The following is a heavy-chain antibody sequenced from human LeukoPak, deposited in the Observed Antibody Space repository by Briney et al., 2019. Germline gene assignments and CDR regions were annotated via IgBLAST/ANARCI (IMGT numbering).Heavy chain of an antibody. CDR2: INLHRCAT. D-gene: IGHD3-10*01. V-gene: IGHV1-2*02. Sequence: GASVKVSYKASGYNFHHFYLLGVRQTPGKGPEWMGWINLHRCATQHAQKSRGRVTMTRDTSVGLVYMELSRLTANDTAVYYCARDLRGSGYDPWGQGTLVTVSS. CDR1: GYNFHHFY. CDR3: ARDLRGSGYDP. J-gene: IGHJ5*02.